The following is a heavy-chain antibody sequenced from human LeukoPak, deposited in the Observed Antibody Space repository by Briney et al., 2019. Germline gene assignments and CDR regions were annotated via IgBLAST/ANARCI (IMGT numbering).Heavy chain of an antibody. J-gene: IGHJ4*02. D-gene: IGHD3-22*01. Sequence: PSETLSLTCTVSGGSISSSSYYWGWIRQPPGKGLEWIGSIYYSGSTYYNPSLKSRVTISVDTSKNQFSLKLSSVTAADTAVYYCARRLTYYYDSSGYLGGFDYWGQGTLVTVSS. V-gene: IGHV4-39*07. CDR1: GGSISSSSYY. CDR3: ARRLTYYYDSSGYLGGFDY. CDR2: IYYSGST.